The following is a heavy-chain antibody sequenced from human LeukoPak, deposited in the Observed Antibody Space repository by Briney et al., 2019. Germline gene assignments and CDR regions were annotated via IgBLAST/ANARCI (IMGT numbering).Heavy chain of an antibody. CDR2: INHSGST. CDR3: ARASGYYYYGMDV. Sequence: SETLSLTCAVYGGSFSGYYWSWIRQPPGKGLEWIGEINHSGSTNYNPSLKSRVTISVDTSKNQFSLKLGSVTAADTAVYYCARASGYYYYGMDVWGQGTTVTVSS. CDR1: GGSFSGYY. V-gene: IGHV4-34*01. J-gene: IGHJ6*02.